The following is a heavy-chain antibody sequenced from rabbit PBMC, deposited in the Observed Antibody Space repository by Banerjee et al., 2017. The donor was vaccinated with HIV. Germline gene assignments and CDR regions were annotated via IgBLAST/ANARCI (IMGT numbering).Heavy chain of an antibody. D-gene: IGHD7-1*01. J-gene: IGHJ4*01. CDR1: GFSLSSYA. CDR3: AREGYGGYGHPNL. Sequence: QEQLVETGGGLVQPGGSLTLTCTASGFSLSSYAMGWVRQAPGKGLEWIGYIDPVFGSTYYASWVNGRFTISSHNAQNTLYLQLNSLTAADTATYFCAREGYGGYGHPNLWGPGTLVTVS. CDR2: IDPVFGST. V-gene: IGHV1S47*01.